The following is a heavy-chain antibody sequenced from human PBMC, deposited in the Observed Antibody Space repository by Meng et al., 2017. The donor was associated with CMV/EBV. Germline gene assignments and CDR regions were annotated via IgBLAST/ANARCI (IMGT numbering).Heavy chain of an antibody. V-gene: IGHV1-8*03. CDR1: GYTFTSYD. D-gene: IGHD6-13*01. J-gene: IGHJ4*02. CDR2: MNPNSGNT. CDR3: ARSLGARRTGMAAAGFDY. Sequence: ASVPVSCKASGYTFTSYDINWVRQATGQGLEWMGWMNPNSGNTGYAQKCQGRVTIARNTSISTAYMELSSLRSEDTAVYYCARSLGARRTGMAAAGFDYWGQGTLVTVSS.